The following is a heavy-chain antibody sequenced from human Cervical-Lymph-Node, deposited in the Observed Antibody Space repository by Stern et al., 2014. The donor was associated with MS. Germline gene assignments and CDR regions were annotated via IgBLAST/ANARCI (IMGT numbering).Heavy chain of an antibody. Sequence: VQLVESGPRLVKPSETLSLTCTVSGGSITTYYWNWIRQPPGKGLEWIGYFDHTGTTTYHPSLKSRVTISPDTSKNQLSLRLTAVTAADPAVYYCARNAVLDYWGQGSLVTVSS. J-gene: IGHJ4*02. D-gene: IGHD2-2*01. V-gene: IGHV4-59*01. CDR2: FDHTGTT. CDR1: GGSITTYY. CDR3: ARNAVLDY.